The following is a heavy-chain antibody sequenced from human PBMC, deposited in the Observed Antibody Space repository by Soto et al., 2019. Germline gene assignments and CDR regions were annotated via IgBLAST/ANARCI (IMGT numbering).Heavy chain of an antibody. CDR2: ISVYNGNT. V-gene: IGHV1-18*01. CDR1: GYTFTSYG. Sequence: GASVKVSCKASGYTFTSYGITWVRQAPGQGLEWMGWISVYNGNTNYAQRLQGRVTTTTDTSTTTAYMELRSLRSDDTAVYYCARGQKLFQDGRFDYWGQGTLVTVSS. D-gene: IGHD1-1*01. CDR3: ARGQKLFQDGRFDY. J-gene: IGHJ4*02.